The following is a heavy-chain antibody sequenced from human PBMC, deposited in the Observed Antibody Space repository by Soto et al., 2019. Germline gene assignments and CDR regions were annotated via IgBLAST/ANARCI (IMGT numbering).Heavy chain of an antibody. CDR1: GFSFGEYP. CDR3: SKGDDSGCYYHGPGDS. J-gene: IGHJ4*02. D-gene: IGHD3-22*01. V-gene: IGHV3-49*04. Sequence: VQLLESGGGLVQPGRSLRLACSASGFSFGEYPMSWVRQAPGKGLEWLGFIRTKSHGGTAEYAASVRGRFTISRDDSKSIAYLQMNSLNTEDTAFYYCSKGDDSGCYYHGPGDSWGQGTLVTVSS. CDR2: IRTKSHGGTA.